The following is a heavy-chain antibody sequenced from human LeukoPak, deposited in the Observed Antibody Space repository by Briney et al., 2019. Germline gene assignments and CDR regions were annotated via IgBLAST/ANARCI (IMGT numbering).Heavy chain of an antibody. Sequence: ASVKVSCKASGYTFTSYDINWVRQATGQGLEWMGWMNPNSGNTGYAQKFQGRVTITRNTSISTAYMELSSLRSEDTAVYYCARGSGYSYGYDSYHYYYMDVWGKGTTVTVSS. J-gene: IGHJ6*03. CDR2: MNPNSGNT. V-gene: IGHV1-8*03. CDR1: GYTFTSYD. D-gene: IGHD5-18*01. CDR3: ARGSGYSYGYDSYHYYYMDV.